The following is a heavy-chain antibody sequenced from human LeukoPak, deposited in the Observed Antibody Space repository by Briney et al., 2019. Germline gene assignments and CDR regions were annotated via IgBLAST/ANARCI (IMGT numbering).Heavy chain of an antibody. Sequence: SVKVSCKASGGTFSSYAISWVRQAPGQGLEWMGGIIPIFGTANYAQKFQGRVTITADESTSTAYMELSSLRSEDTAVYYCARGEQQLLSNMFGYWGQGTLVTVSS. V-gene: IGHV1-69*01. CDR2: IIPIFGTA. J-gene: IGHJ4*02. CDR3: ARGEQQLLSNMFGY. D-gene: IGHD2-2*01. CDR1: GGTFSSYA.